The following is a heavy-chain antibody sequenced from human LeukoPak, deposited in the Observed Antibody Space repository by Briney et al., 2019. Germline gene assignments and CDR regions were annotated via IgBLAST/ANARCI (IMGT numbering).Heavy chain of an antibody. CDR2: IKQDGSEK. V-gene: IGHV3-7*01. CDR1: GFTFSSYW. D-gene: IGHD3-3*01. J-gene: IGHJ4*02. Sequence: GGSLRLSCAASGFTFSSYWMSWVRQAPGKGLEWVANIKQDGSEKYYVDSVKGRFTISRDNAKNSLYLQMNSLRAEDTAVYYCARESNYDFWSGSFDYWGQGTLVTVSS. CDR3: ARESNYDFWSGSFDY.